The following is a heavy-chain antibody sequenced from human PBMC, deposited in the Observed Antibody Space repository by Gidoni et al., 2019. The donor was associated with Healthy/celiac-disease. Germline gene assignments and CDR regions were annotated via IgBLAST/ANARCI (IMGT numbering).Heavy chain of an antibody. CDR1: GGSFSGYY. D-gene: IGHD3-3*01. Sequence: QVQLQQWGAGLLKPSETLSLTCAVYGGSFSGYYWSWLRQPPGKGLEWIGEINHSGSTNYNPALKSRVTISVDTSKNQFSLKLSSVTAADTAVYYCARGVLEWLFGYYYYYYMDVWGKGTTVTVSS. J-gene: IGHJ6*03. CDR3: ARGVLEWLFGYYYYYYMDV. V-gene: IGHV4-34*01. CDR2: INHSGST.